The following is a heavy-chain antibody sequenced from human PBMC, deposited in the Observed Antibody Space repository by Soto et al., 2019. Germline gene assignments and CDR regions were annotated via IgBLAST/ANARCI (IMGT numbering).Heavy chain of an antibody. V-gene: IGHV3-21*01. CDR1: GFTFSSYS. CDR2: ISSSSSYI. Sequence: GGSLRLSCAASGFTFSSYSMNWVRQAPGKGLEWVSSISSSSSYIYYADSVKGRFTISRDNAKNSLYLQMNSLRAEDTAVYYCARGIAAPNGGDYWGQGTLVTVSS. D-gene: IGHD6-6*01. J-gene: IGHJ4*02. CDR3: ARGIAAPNGGDY.